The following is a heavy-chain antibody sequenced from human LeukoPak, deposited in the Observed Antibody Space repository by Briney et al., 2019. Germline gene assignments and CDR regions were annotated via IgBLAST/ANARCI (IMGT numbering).Heavy chain of an antibody. V-gene: IGHV1-2*02. CDR3: ARDPVVVVPAAMVGDGVPWFDP. J-gene: IGHJ5*02. CDR2: INPNSGGT. D-gene: IGHD2-2*01. Sequence: GASVKVSCKASGYTFTGYHMHWVRQAPGQGLEWMGWINPNSGGTNYAQKFQGRVTMTRDTSISTAYMELSRLRSDDTAVYYCARDPVVVVPAAMVGDGVPWFDPWGQGTLVTVSS. CDR1: GYTFTGYH.